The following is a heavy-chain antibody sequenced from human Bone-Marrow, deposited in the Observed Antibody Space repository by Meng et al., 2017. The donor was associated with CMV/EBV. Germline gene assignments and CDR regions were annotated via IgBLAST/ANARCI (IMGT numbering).Heavy chain of an antibody. V-gene: IGHV3-13*01. CDR2: IGTVGDT. CDR3: ARARSPTHFDY. Sequence: GESLKISCTASGFTFSTYDFHWVRRPTGKGLEWVSSIGTVGDTYSIGSVKGRFIISREDAKNSVYLQMNGLRDGDTGLYYCARARSPTHFDYWGQGALVTVSS. J-gene: IGHJ4*02. CDR1: GFTFSTYD.